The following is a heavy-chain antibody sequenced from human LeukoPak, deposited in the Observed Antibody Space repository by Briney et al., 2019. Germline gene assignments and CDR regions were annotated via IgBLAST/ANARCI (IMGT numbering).Heavy chain of an antibody. J-gene: IGHJ3*02. CDR1: GYTLTELS. V-gene: IGHV1-24*01. CDR2: FDPEDGET. Sequence: ASVEVSCKVSGYTLTELSMHWVRQAPGKGLEWMGGFDPEDGETIYAQKFQGRVTMTEDTSTDTAYMELSSLRSEDTAVYYCATDGSSVQLVRNDAFDIWGQGTMVTVSS. D-gene: IGHD1-1*01. CDR3: ATDGSSVQLVRNDAFDI.